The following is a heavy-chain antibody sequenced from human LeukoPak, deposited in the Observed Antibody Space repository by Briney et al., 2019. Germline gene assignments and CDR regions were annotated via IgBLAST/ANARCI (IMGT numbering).Heavy chain of an antibody. CDR3: GAAGTWNRIDP. CDR2: INSDGSST. Sequence: PGGSLRLSCAASGFTFSSYWMHWVRQAPGKGLVWVSRINSDGSSTSYADSVKGRFTISRDNAKNTLYLQMNSLRAEDTAVFYCGAAGTWNRIDPWGQGTLVTVSS. CDR1: GFTFSSYW. V-gene: IGHV3-74*01. J-gene: IGHJ5*02. D-gene: IGHD6-13*01.